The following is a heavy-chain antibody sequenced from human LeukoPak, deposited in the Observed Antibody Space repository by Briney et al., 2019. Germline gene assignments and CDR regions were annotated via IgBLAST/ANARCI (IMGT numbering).Heavy chain of an antibody. CDR2: INHSGST. J-gene: IGHJ5*02. Sequence: PSETLSLTCAVYGGSFSGYYWSWIRQPPGKGLEWIGEINHSGSTNYNPSLKSRVTISVDTSKNQFSLKLSSVTAADTAVYYCERGGDIVVVPAAMGDGYWFDPWGQGTLVTVSS. CDR1: GGSFSGYY. D-gene: IGHD2-2*01. V-gene: IGHV4-34*01. CDR3: ERGGDIVVVPAAMGDGYWFDP.